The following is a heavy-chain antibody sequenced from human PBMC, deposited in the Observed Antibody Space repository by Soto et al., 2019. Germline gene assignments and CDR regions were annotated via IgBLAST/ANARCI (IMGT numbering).Heavy chain of an antibody. V-gene: IGHV1-8*01. CDR3: ARTLPPGVAAPGDWFDP. CDR1: GYTFTSYD. Sequence: QVQLVQSGAEVKKPGASVKVSCKASGYTFTSYDINWVRQATGQGLEWMGWMNPNSGNTGYAQKFQGRVTMTRNTSISTAYMELSSLRSEDTAVYYCARTLPPGVAAPGDWFDPWGQGTLVTVSS. D-gene: IGHD3-3*01. CDR2: MNPNSGNT. J-gene: IGHJ5*02.